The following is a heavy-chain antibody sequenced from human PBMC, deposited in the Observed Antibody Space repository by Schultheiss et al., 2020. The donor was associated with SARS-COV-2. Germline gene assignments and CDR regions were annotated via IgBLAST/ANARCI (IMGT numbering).Heavy chain of an antibody. D-gene: IGHD6-13*01. CDR1: GFTFSSYW. V-gene: IGHV3-74*01. J-gene: IGHJ5*02. CDR3: ARGLHSSPNWFDP. Sequence: GGSLRLSCAASGFTFSSYWMHWVRQAPGKGLVWVSRISSDGSKTSYADSVKGRFTISRDNAKNTLYLQMNSLRAEDTAVYYCARGLHSSPNWFDPWGQGTLVTVSS. CDR2: ISSDGSKT.